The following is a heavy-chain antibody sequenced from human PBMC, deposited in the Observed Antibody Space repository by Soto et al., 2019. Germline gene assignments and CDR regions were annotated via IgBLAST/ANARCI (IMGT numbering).Heavy chain of an antibody. D-gene: IGHD6-13*01. J-gene: IGHJ4*02. CDR1: GGSISSGDYY. CDR3: AREGRMAAARRFDY. Sequence: PSETLSLTCTVSGGSISSGDYYWSWIRQVPGKGLEWIGYIYYSGSTYYNPSLKSRVAMSVDTSKNQFSLKMRSVTAADTAIYYCAREGRMAAARRFDYWGQGTLVTVSS. CDR2: IYYSGST. V-gene: IGHV4-31*03.